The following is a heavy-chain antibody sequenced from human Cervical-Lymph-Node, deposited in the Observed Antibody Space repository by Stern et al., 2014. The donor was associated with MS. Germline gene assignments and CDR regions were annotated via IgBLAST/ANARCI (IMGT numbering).Heavy chain of an antibody. CDR2: IYWDDQK. J-gene: IGHJ4*02. V-gene: IGHV2-5*02. Sequence: QITLKESGPALVKPTQTLTLTCTFSGFSLSTSGLGVGWIRQPPGEALEWLAYIYWDDQKRYSPSLKSRRTITKDTSKNQVVLTLTNVDPVDTATYYCAHRTAGPFDYWGQGTLVTVSS. CDR3: AHRTAGPFDY. CDR1: GFSLSTSGLG.